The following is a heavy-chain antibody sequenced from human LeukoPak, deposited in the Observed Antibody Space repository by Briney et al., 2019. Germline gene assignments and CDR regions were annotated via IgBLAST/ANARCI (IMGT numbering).Heavy chain of an antibody. V-gene: IGHV4-34*01. Sequence: SETLSLTCAVYGGSFSGYYWSWIRQPPGKGLEWVGEINHTEGTNDNPSLKSRVTISVDTSKNQFSLKLSSVTAADTAVYYCARAGGSGLIDYWGQGTLVTVSS. CDR3: ARAGGSGLIDY. J-gene: IGHJ4*02. CDR1: GGSFSGYY. D-gene: IGHD6-19*01. CDR2: INHTEGT.